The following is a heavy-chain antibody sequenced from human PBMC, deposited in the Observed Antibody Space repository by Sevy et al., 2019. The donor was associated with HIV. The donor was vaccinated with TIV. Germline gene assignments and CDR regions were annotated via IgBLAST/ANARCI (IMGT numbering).Heavy chain of an antibody. CDR2: FCPGDSDI. CDR1: GYSLTSYC. J-gene: IGHJ6*02. CDR3: TRQGPSDGMDV. Sequence: GESLKISCKISGYSLTSYCIGWVRQMTGKGLEWMGIFCPGDSDISYSPSFQGQVTISADKSISTVYLQWRSLKASDTAMYYCTRQGPSDGMDVWGRGTTVTVSS. V-gene: IGHV5-51*01.